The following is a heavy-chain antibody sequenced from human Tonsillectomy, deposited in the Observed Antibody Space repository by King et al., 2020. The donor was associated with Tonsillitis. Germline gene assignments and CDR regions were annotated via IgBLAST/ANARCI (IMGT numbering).Heavy chain of an antibody. CDR3: ARAVAGKDKWYYFYYMDV. CDR2: VYTSGST. CDR1: GGSISSGSYY. J-gene: IGHJ6*03. Sequence: VQLQESGPGLVKPSQTLSLTCTVSGGSISSGSYYWSWIRQPAGKGLEWIGRVYTSGSTNYNPSLKSRVTISVDTSKNQFSLKLSSVTAADTAVYYCARAVAGKDKWYYFYYMDVWGKGTTVTVSS. V-gene: IGHV4-61*02. D-gene: IGHD6-19*01.